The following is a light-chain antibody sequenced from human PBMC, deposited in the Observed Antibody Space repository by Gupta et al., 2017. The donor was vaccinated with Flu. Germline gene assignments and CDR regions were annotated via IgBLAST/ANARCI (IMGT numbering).Light chain of an antibody. J-gene: IGKJ2*01. V-gene: IGKV1-5*03. CDR3: QQYYSYSYT. CDR2: KAS. Sequence: DRVTITCRASHSVGKWLAWYQQKPGKAPKVLIYKASSLESEVPSRFSGSGSETEFTLTISSLQPDDFATYYCQQYYSYSYTFGQGTKLEIK. CDR1: HSVGKW.